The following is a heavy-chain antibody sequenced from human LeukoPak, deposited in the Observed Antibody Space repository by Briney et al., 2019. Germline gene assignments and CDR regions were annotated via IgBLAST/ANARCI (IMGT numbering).Heavy chain of an antibody. V-gene: IGHV4-59*11. CDR2: IFPTGAT. J-gene: IGHJ4*02. CDR3: ARFSTRFGSGCSDASCYVHY. D-gene: IGHD2-2*01. CDR1: GGSISGHY. Sequence: SETLSLTCTVSGGSISGHYWTWIRLPPGKGLELVGHIFPTGATHYNPSLRGRVTLSIDTSKNQFSLTLTSVNVEDTAVYYCARFSTRFGSGCSDASCYVHYWGQGTQVTVSP.